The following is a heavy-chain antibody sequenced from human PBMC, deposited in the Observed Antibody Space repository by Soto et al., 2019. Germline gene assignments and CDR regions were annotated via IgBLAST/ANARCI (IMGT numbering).Heavy chain of an antibody. Sequence: QVQLQESGPGLVKPSQTLSLTCTVSGGSXSXXGYXXSWIRQHPGKGLEWIGYVYYSGSTYYNPSLKSRVTISVDTSKNQFSLKLSSVTAADTAVYYCARAPGYSFGQFDYWGQGTLVTVSS. CDR1: GGSXSXXGYX. CDR3: ARAPGYSFGQFDY. D-gene: IGHD5-18*01. J-gene: IGHJ4*02. V-gene: IGHV4-31*03. CDR2: VYYSGST.